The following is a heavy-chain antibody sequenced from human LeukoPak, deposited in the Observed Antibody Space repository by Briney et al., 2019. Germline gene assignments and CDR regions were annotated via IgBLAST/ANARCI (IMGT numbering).Heavy chain of an antibody. CDR2: IYYSGST. D-gene: IGHD6-25*01. V-gene: IGHV4-30-4*01. Sequence: SWIRQPPGKGLEWIGYIYYSGSTYYNPSLKSRVTISVDTSKNQFSLKLSSVTAADTAVYYCDRVSGSDHYYYYMDVWGKGTTVTVSS. CDR3: DRVSGSDHYYYYMDV. J-gene: IGHJ6*03.